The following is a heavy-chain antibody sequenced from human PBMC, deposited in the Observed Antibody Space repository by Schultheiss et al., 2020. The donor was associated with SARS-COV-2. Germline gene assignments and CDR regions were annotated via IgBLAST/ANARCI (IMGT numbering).Heavy chain of an antibody. V-gene: IGHV3-23*01. D-gene: IGHD3-22*01. J-gene: IGHJ4*02. CDR2: ISGSGGST. CDR3: AKANPITYYYDSSGSNFDY. CDR1: GFTFSSYA. Sequence: GESLKISCAASGFTFSSYAMSWVRQAPGKGLEWVSAISGSGGSTYYADSVKGRFTISRDNSKNTLYLQMNSLRAEDTAVYYCAKANPITYYYDSSGSNFDYWGQGTLVTVSS.